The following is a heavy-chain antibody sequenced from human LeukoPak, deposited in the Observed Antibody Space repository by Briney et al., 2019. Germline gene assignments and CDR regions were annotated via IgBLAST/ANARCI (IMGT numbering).Heavy chain of an antibody. CDR1: GYSFTRYG. V-gene: IGHV1-18*01. J-gene: IGHJ4*02. D-gene: IGHD1-26*01. CDR3: ARAGRGTYYYFDV. CDR2: ISGSNGNT. Sequence: ASVKVSCKISGYSFTRYGLIWVRQAPGQGPEWVGWISGSNGNTKYAQKLQGRVTMTTDTSTSTAYMEVRSLRSEDTAEYYCARAGRGTYYYFDVWGQGTLVTVSS.